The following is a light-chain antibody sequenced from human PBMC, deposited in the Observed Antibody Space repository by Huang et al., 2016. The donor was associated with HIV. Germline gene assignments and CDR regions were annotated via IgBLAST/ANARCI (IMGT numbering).Light chain of an antibody. CDR2: YAS. CDR1: QSIGNS. V-gene: IGKV6-21*02. CDR3: HQSRSFPYT. Sequence: DIVLTQSPDFQSVTPKEKVTITCRASQSIGNSLHWYQQKPGQSPSLLIKYASQSISGVPSRFSGSGFGTDFTLTINSLESEDAATYYCHQSRSFPYTFGQGTWLEIK. J-gene: IGKJ2*01.